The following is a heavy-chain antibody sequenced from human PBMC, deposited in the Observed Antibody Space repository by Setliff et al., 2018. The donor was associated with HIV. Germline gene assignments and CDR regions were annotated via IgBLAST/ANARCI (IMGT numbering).Heavy chain of an antibody. CDR2: IFYSGNT. CDR3: ANGDYVYDCFDP. J-gene: IGHJ5*02. D-gene: IGHD4-17*01. V-gene: IGHV4-59*08. CDR1: GASISSHY. Sequence: PSETLSLTCTVSGASISSHYWSWIRQPPGKGLEWIGYIFYSGNTNYNPSLKSRVTISLDTSKSQFSLKLRSVTAADTAVYYCANGDYVYDCFDPWGQGTLVTVSS.